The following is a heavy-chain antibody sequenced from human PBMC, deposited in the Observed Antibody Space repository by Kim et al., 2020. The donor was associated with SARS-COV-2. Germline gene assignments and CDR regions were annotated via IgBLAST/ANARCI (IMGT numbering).Heavy chain of an antibody. CDR3: ARGGITSFGVPPGAFDI. J-gene: IGHJ3*02. V-gene: IGHV4-59*01. CDR1: GGSISSYY. Sequence: SETLSLTCTVSGGSISSYYWSWIRQPPGKGLEWIGYIYYSGSTNYNPSLKSRVTISVDTSKNQFSLKLSSVTAADTAVYYCARGGITSFGVPPGAFDIWGQGTMVTVSS. CDR2: IYYSGST. D-gene: IGHD3-3*01.